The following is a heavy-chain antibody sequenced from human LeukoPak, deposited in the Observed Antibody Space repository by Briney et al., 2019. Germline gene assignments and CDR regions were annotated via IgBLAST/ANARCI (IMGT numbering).Heavy chain of an antibody. Sequence: GGSLRLSCAASGFTFSSYAMSWVRQAPGKGPEWVSAISGSGGSTYYADSVKGRFTISRDNSKNTLYLQMNSLRAEDTAVYYCAKEAQGCSITSCYFDSWGQGTLVTVSS. CDR1: GFTFSSYA. J-gene: IGHJ4*02. CDR2: ISGSGGST. D-gene: IGHD2-2*01. CDR3: AKEAQGCSITSCYFDS. V-gene: IGHV3-23*01.